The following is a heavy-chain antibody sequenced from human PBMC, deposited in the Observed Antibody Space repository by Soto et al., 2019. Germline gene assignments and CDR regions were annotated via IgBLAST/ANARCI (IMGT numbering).Heavy chain of an antibody. J-gene: IGHJ3*02. CDR1: GGTFSSYT. CDR3: ARGVAGTGDAFDI. D-gene: IGHD6-19*01. CDR2: IIPNLCIA. V-gene: IGHV1-69*02. Sequence: QVQLVQSGAEVKKPGSSVKVSCKASGGTFSSYTISWVRQAPGQGLEWMGRIIPNLCIANYAQKFQGRVTITADKSTSTAYMELSSLRSEDTAVYYCARGVAGTGDAFDIWGQGTMVTVSS.